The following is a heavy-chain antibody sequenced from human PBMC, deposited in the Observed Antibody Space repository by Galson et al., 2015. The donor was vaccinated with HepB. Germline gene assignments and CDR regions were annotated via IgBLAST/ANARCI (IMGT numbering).Heavy chain of an antibody. CDR3: AKVGGCTSTACYPDYFYFHYMDV. J-gene: IGHJ6*03. V-gene: IGHV3-30-3*01. CDR1: GFTFSTYT. D-gene: IGHD2-2*01. Sequence: SLRLSCATSGFTFSTYTIHWVRQAPGKGLEWVAIISYDGSNKYYTESVKGRFTISRDDSENTVYLQLSSLRPEDAAVYYCAKVGGCTSTACYPDYFYFHYMDVWGRGTTVTVSS. CDR2: ISYDGSNK.